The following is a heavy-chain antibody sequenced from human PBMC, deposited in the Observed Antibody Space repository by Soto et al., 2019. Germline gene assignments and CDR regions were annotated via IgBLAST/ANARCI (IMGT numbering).Heavy chain of an antibody. Sequence: SCEASGFTFSSYGMNWVRQAPGKGLEWVAVVSYDEITKYYADSVKGRFTISRDNSKNTVYLQMNSLRPEDTAVYYCAKPLGILRSAMAHGSEYWGQGTLVTVSS. J-gene: IGHJ4*02. CDR3: AKPLGILRSAMAHGSEY. D-gene: IGHD1-20*01. CDR1: GFTFSSYG. CDR2: VSYDEITK. V-gene: IGHV3-30*18.